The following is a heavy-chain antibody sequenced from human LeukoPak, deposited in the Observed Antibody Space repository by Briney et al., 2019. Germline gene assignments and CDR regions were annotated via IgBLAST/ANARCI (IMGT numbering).Heavy chain of an antibody. J-gene: IGHJ4*02. CDR3: AREGTYCSSTSCSYFDY. CDR2: IYSGGST. Sequence: GGSLRLSCAASGFTVSSNYMSWVRQAPGKGLEWVSVIYSGGSTYYADSVKGRFTISRDNSKNTLYLQMNSLRAEDTAVYYCAREGTYCSSTSCSYFDYWGQGTLVTVSS. D-gene: IGHD2-2*01. V-gene: IGHV3-53*01. CDR1: GFTVSSNY.